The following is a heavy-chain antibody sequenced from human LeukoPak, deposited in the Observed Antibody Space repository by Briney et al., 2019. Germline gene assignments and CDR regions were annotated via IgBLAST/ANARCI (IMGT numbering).Heavy chain of an antibody. J-gene: IGHJ6*04. CDR2: ISSRGDTI. Sequence: GGSLRLSCAASGFIFSSYEMNWVRQAPGKGLVWVSYISSRGDTIYYADSVKGRFTISRDNAKNSLYLQMNSLRAEDTAVYYCAELGITMIGGVWGKGTTVTISS. CDR3: AELGITMIGGV. D-gene: IGHD3-10*02. V-gene: IGHV3-48*03. CDR1: GFIFSSYE.